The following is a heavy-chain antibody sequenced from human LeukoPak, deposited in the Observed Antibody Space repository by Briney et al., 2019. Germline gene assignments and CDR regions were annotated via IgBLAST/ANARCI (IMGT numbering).Heavy chain of an antibody. V-gene: IGHV1-69*05. CDR2: LIPTFGST. Sequence: SVKVSCNASGGTLSRYGINWVRQAPGQGLEWMGRLIPTFGSTNYAQKFQGRVTITTDESTTTAYMEVSSLTSEDTAVYYCAGETLAPSGVKYFHHWGQGTLVTVSS. D-gene: IGHD6-13*01. CDR1: GGTLSRYG. J-gene: IGHJ1*01. CDR3: AGETLAPSGVKYFHH.